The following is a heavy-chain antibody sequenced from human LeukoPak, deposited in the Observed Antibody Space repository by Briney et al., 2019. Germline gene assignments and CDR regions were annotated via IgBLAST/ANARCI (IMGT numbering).Heavy chain of an antibody. D-gene: IGHD3-22*01. Sequence: SETLSLTCTVSGGSISSYYWSWIRQPPGKGLEWIGYIYYSGSTNYNPSLKSRVTISVDTSKNQFSLKLSSVTAADTAVYYCARVGARSDSSGYYPWLDPWGQGTLVTVSS. V-gene: IGHV4-59*01. CDR2: IYYSGST. CDR1: GGSISSYY. J-gene: IGHJ5*02. CDR3: ARVGARSDSSGYYPWLDP.